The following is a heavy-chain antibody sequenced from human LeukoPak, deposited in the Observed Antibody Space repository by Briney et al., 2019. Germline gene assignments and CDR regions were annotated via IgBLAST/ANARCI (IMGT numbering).Heavy chain of an antibody. J-gene: IGHJ4*02. V-gene: IGHV3-30*04. CDR3: ARDAGEQLVPDYFDY. CDR1: GFTFSSYA. Sequence: GRSLRLSCAASGFTFSSYAMHWVRQAPGKGLEWVAVISYDGSNKYYADSVKGRFTISRDNSKNTLYLQMNSLRAEDTAVYYCARDAGEQLVPDYFDYWGQGTLVTVSS. D-gene: IGHD6-13*01. CDR2: ISYDGSNK.